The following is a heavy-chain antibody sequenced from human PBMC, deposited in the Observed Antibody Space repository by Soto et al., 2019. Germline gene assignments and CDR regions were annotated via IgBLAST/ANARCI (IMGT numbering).Heavy chain of an antibody. Sequence: GGSLRLSCAVSEFTFSSFAMSWVRQSPEKGLEWVSAISASGDNTYYADSVKGRFTISRDNSKNMLYLQVHSLRAEDTAVYYCAKEGYDSSGFATHFDYWGQGAPVTVSS. CDR1: EFTFSSFA. CDR3: AKEGYDSSGFATHFDY. J-gene: IGHJ4*02. CDR2: ISASGDNT. D-gene: IGHD3-22*01. V-gene: IGHV3-23*01.